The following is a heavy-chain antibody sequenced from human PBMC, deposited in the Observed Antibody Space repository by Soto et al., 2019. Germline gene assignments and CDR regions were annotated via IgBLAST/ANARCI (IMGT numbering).Heavy chain of an antibody. J-gene: IGHJ4*02. Sequence: DVQVLESGGGLVQPGGSLRLSCEASGFTISNYGMAWVRQAPGKGLEWVSAISGRDAYTYYADSVEGRFTISRDNSKNTLYLQMSSLTAEDTALYYCAKVERMTPYTHLRWGQGTLVTVSS. CDR3: AKVERMTPYTHLR. D-gene: IGHD1-1*01. CDR2: ISGRDAYT. V-gene: IGHV3-23*01. CDR1: GFTISNYG.